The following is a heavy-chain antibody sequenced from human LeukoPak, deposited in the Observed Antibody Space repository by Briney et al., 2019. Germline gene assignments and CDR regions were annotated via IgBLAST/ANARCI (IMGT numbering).Heavy chain of an antibody. CDR2: IIPILGIA. Sequence: ASVKVSCKASGGTFSSYAISWVRQAPGQGLEWMGRIIPILGIANYAQKFQGRVTITADKSTSTAYMELSSLRSEDTAVYYCTRRNYYGSGSTTFDPWGQGTLVTVSS. CDR1: GGTFSSYA. J-gene: IGHJ5*02. D-gene: IGHD3-10*01. V-gene: IGHV1-69*04. CDR3: TRRNYYGSGSTTFDP.